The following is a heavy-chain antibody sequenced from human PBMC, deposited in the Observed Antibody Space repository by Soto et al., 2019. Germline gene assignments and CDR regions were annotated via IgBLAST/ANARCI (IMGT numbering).Heavy chain of an antibody. V-gene: IGHV4-59*03. J-gene: IGHJ4*02. CDR3: ARSGNSNGLVFDY. CDR1: GSSISGYY. CDR2: IFYSGST. Sequence: QVHLLESGPGLVKPSETLSLTCTVSGSSISGYYWSWLRQTPGKGLEWIAYIFYSGSTNYNPSLKRRVTRSADTSRTQFSLKLTAVTAADTAVYYGARSGNSNGLVFDYWGQGTLVTVSS. D-gene: IGHD5-18*01.